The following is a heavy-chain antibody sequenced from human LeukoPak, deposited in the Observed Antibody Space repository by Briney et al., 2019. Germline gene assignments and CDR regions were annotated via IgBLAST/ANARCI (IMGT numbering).Heavy chain of an antibody. D-gene: IGHD6-13*01. V-gene: IGHV3-7*01. CDR3: AREGSFSADFDY. CDR2: IKQDGSEK. CDR1: GFTFSSYW. Sequence: GESLRLSCAASGFTFSSYWMSWVRQAPGKGLEWVANIKQDGSEKYYVDSAKGRFTISRDNAKNSLYLQMNSLRAEDTAVYYCAREGSFSADFDYWGQGTLVTVSS. J-gene: IGHJ4*02.